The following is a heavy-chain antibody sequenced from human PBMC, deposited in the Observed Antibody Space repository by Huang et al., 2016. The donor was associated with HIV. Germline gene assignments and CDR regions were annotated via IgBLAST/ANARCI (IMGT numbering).Heavy chain of an antibody. CDR2: ISYEGSNK. J-gene: IGHJ6*03. CDR3: ARRAVAGIYYYYYMDV. D-gene: IGHD6-19*01. CDR1: GFTFSNYA. Sequence: QVQLVESGGGVVQPGRSLRLSCAASGFTFSNYAMHWVRQVRGKGLGWVAVISYEGSNKYYTDSVKGRFTISRDNSKNALYLQMNSLRAEDTAVYYCARRAVAGIYYYYYMDVWGKGTTVTVSS. V-gene: IGHV3-30-3*01.